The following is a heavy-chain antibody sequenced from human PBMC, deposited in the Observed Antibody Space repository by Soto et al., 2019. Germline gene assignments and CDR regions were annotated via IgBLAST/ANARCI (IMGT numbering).Heavy chain of an antibody. V-gene: IGHV1-2*04. CDR1: GYTFTGYY. D-gene: IGHD3-22*01. J-gene: IGHJ6*02. CDR2: INPNSGGT. Sequence: ASVKVSCKASGYTFTGYYMHWVRQAPGQGLEWMGWINPNSGGTNYAQKFQGWVTMTRDTSISTAYMELSRLRSDDTAVYYCARAGGGNYDSSGYYYPRYYYYGMDVWGQGTTVTVSS. CDR3: ARAGGGNYDSSGYYYPRYYYYGMDV.